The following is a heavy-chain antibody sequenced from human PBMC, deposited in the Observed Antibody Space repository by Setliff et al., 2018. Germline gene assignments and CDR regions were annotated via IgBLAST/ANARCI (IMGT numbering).Heavy chain of an antibody. V-gene: IGHV4-39*07. CDR3: ARDPGVHLGTWCLDS. D-gene: IGHD2-8*01. CDR1: GVSFSSTTFY. Sequence: PSETLSLTCNVSGVSFSSTTFYWAWIRQSPGKGLEWIGSVSFFGSAYYNPSLQSRGAISLDTSRNQFSLELSSVTAADTAVYYCARDPGVHLGTWCLDSWGQGTQVTVSS. J-gene: IGHJ4*02. CDR2: VSFFGSA.